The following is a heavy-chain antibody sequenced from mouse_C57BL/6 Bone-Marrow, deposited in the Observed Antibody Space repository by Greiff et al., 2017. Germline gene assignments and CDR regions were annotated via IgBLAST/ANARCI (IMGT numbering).Heavy chain of an antibody. D-gene: IGHD2-2*01. CDR3: TRDGYDRGYWYFDV. CDR1: GYTFTDYE. Sequence: VQLVEPGAELVRPGASVTLSCKASGYTFTDYEMHWVKQTPVHGLEWIGAIDPETGGTAYNQKFKGKAILTADKSSSTAYMELRSLTSEDSAVYYCTRDGYDRGYWYFDVWGTGTTVTVSS. V-gene: IGHV1-15*01. CDR2: IDPETGGT. J-gene: IGHJ1*03.